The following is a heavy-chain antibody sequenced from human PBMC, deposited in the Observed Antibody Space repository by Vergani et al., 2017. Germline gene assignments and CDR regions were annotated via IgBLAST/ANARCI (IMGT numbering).Heavy chain of an antibody. CDR1: GESIRSGSHY. CDR3: ARSRPYCTSGSCPAI. J-gene: IGHJ4*02. CDR2: IHTGGST. D-gene: IGHD2-15*01. V-gene: IGHV4-61*02. Sequence: QVKLQESGPGLLKPSQTLSLTCTVSGESIRSGSHYWSWIRQPAGKGPEWIGHIHTGGSTDLNPSFKSRVSISVDTSKSQFSLKLNSVTVAYTAVYYCARSRPYCTSGSCPAIWGQGTLVTVSS.